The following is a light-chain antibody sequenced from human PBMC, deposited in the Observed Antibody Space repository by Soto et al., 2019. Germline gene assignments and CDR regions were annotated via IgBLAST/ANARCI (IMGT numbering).Light chain of an antibody. V-gene: IGKV3-15*01. Sequence: EIVMTQSPVTLSVSPGEEATLFCRASESVGSNLAWYQQKPGQVPRLVMYGASTRATGFPARFSGRGSGTDFTLTIGSLQSADVAVYYCQQYTDWPRTFGQGTKVEIK. CDR1: ESVGSN. CDR2: GAS. CDR3: QQYTDWPRT. J-gene: IGKJ1*01.